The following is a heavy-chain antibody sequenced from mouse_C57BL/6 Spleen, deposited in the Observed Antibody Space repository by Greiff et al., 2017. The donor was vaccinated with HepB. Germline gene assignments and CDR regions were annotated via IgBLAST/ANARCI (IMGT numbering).Heavy chain of an antibody. CDR2: IDPEDGDT. D-gene: IGHD1-1*01. Sequence: EVQLQQSGAELVRPGASVKLSCTASGFNIKDYYMHWVKQRPEQGLEWIGRIDPEDGDTEYAPKFQGKATMTADTSSNTAYLQLSSLTSEDTAVYSCTYDGSSPAWFAYWGQGTLVTVSA. CDR3: TYDGSSPAWFAY. J-gene: IGHJ3*01. CDR1: GFNIKDYY. V-gene: IGHV14-1*01.